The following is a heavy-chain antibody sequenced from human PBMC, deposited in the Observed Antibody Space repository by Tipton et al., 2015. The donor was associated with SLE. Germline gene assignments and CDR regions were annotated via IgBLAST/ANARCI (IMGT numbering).Heavy chain of an antibody. J-gene: IGHJ3*02. V-gene: IGHV4-39*07. Sequence: TLSLTCTVSGGAISESTYSWDWIRQAPGKGLEWIGSMYFSGNTYYNPFLRSRVTISADTSKNQFSLKLSSVTAADTAVYYWSQAHLWGSYRYASDIWGQGTMVTVSS. CDR1: GGAISESTYS. D-gene: IGHD3-16*02. CDR2: MYFSGNT. CDR3: SQAHLWGSYRYASDI.